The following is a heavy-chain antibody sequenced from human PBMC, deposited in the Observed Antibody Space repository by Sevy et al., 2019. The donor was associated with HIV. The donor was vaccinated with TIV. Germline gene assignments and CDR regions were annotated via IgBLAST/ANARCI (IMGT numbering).Heavy chain of an antibody. V-gene: IGHV3-21*06. Sequence: GGSLRLSCTAPGFPFSSYDMNWVRQAPGQGLEWISSISSSSNFVYQADSVKGRFTISRDNAKNSLFLQMNSLTVEDTAVYYCARDRGVPRTRGSYQYGMDVWGQGTTVTVSS. CDR1: GFPFSSYD. J-gene: IGHJ6*02. CDR3: ARDRGVPRTRGSYQYGMDV. D-gene: IGHD3-16*01. CDR2: ISSSSNFV.